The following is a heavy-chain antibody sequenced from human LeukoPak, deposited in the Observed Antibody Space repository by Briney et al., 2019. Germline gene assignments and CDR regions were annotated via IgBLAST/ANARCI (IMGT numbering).Heavy chain of an antibody. J-gene: IGHJ4*02. D-gene: IGHD1-26*01. CDR2: ITNSGENT. V-gene: IGHV3-23*01. CDR3: ARDRESGSFYGLFDY. Sequence: GGSLRLSCEASGFSFPYGMSWVRQAPGKGLEWVSGITNSGENTYYADSVKGRFTISRDNSKNTLVLEMNSLRAEDTAVYYCARDRESGSFYGLFDYWGQGALVTVSS. CDR1: GFSFPYG.